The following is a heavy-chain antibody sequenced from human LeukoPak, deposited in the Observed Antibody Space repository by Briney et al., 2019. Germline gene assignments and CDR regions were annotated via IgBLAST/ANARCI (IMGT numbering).Heavy chain of an antibody. CDR1: GGSISSGDYY. CDR3: ARVFSESGYCSSTSCPNPFDY. V-gene: IGHV4-30-4*08. D-gene: IGHD2-2*01. J-gene: IGHJ4*02. CDR2: IYYSGST. Sequence: SETLSLTCTVSGGSISSGDYYWSWIRQSPGKGLEWIGYIYYSGSTYYNPSLKSRVTISVDTSKNQFSLKLSSVTAADTAVYYCARVFSESGYCSSTSCPNPFDYWGQGTLVTVSS.